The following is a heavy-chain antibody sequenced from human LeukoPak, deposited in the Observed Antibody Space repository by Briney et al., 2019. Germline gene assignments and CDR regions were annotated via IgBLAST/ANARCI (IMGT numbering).Heavy chain of an antibody. CDR1: GGSFSAYY. CDR3: ARRPLRFGEDYFDD. Sequence: PSETLSLTCAVYGGSFSAYYWSWIRQAPGKGLEWIGEINHSESTNYNPSLKSRVTISLGTSKKQFSLKLRSVTAADTAVYYCARRPLRFGEDYFDDWGQGTLVTVSS. CDR2: INHSEST. D-gene: IGHD3-10*01. J-gene: IGHJ4*02. V-gene: IGHV4-34*01.